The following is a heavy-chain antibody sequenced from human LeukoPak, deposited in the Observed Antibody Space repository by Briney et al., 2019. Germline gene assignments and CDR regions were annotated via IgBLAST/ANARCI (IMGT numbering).Heavy chain of an antibody. Sequence: SETLSLTCTVSGGSISSGSYYWSWIRQPAGKGLEWIGRIYTSGSTNYNPSLKSRVTISVDTSKNQFSLKLSSVTAADTAVYYCARAGGSGWYTSFDYWGQGTLVTVPS. D-gene: IGHD6-19*01. CDR2: IYTSGST. J-gene: IGHJ4*02. CDR3: ARAGGSGWYTSFDY. CDR1: GGSISSGSYY. V-gene: IGHV4-61*02.